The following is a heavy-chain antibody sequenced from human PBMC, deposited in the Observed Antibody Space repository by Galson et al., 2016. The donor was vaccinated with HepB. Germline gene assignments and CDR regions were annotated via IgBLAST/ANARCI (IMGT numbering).Heavy chain of an antibody. D-gene: IGHD3-3*01. CDR3: ARVCAQYYDFWSGPPSNHDMNV. V-gene: IGHV4-59*01. CDR1: GGSISSYY. CDR2: IYYSGST. Sequence: SETLSLTCTVSGGSISSYYWSWIRQPPGKGLERIGYIYYSGSTNYNPSLKSRVTISVDTSKNQFSLNLSSVPAADTAVYYCARVCAQYYDFWSGPPSNHDMNVWVQGPTVTVS. J-gene: IGHJ6*02.